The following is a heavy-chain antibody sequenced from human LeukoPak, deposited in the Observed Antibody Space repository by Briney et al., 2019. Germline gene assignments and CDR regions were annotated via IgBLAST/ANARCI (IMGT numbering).Heavy chain of an antibody. CDR1: GDSISSDY. CDR2: IFHSGTT. D-gene: IGHD1-26*01. CDR3: ARTRPQDYATSYMDV. J-gene: IGHJ6*03. Sequence: SETLSLTRNVSGDSISSDYWSWIRQTPGKGLEWIGFIFHSGTTDYNPSLQSRATISIDTSRKSFSLKLLSVTAADTAVYYCARTRPQDYATSYMDVWGTGATATVSS. V-gene: IGHV4-59*08.